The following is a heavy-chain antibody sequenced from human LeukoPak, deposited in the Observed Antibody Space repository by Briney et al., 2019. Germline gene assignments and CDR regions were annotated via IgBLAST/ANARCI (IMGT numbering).Heavy chain of an antibody. CDR1: GFTFSSYW. CDR2: IKQDGSEK. Sequence: PGGSLRLSCAASGFTFSSYWMSWVRQAPGKGLEWVANIKQDGSEKYYVDSVKGRFTISRDNAKNSLYLQMNNLRAEDTAVYYCARGWFGELLDAFDIWGQGTMVTVSS. V-gene: IGHV3-7*04. J-gene: IGHJ3*02. D-gene: IGHD3-10*01. CDR3: ARGWFGELLDAFDI.